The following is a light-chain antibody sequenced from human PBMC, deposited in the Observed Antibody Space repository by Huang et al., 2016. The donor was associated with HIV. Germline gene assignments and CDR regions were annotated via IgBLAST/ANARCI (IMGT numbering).Light chain of an antibody. CDR3: QQYNWPPEET. CDR2: GAS. Sequence: EIVMTQSPATLSVSPGERATLSCRASQSISSNLAWYQQKPGQAPRLLIYGASTRATGIPARFTGSGSGTVFTLTINSLQSEDFAVYYCQQYNWPPEETFGPGTQVDMK. V-gene: IGKV3-15*01. J-gene: IGKJ3*01. CDR1: QSISSN.